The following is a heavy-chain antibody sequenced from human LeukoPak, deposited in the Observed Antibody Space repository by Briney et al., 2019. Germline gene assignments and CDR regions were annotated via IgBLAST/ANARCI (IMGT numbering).Heavy chain of an antibody. CDR1: GFTFRSYS. V-gene: IGHV3-21*01. CDR2: ISSSSSYI. CDR3: ARLDSSGYPPPPPADY. D-gene: IGHD3-22*01. J-gene: IGHJ4*02. Sequence: GGSLRLSCAASGFTFRSYSMNWVRQAPGKGLEWVSSISSSSSYIYYADSVKGRFTISRDNAKNSLYLQMNSLRAEDTAVYYCARLDSSGYPPPPPADYWGQGTLVTVSS.